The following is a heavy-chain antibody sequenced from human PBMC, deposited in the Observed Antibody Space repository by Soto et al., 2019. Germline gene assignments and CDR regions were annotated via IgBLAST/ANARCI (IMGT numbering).Heavy chain of an antibody. CDR1: GFSFRSYW. Sequence: EVQLVESGGGLVQSGGSPGLSCVASGFSFRSYWMHWVRQAPGKGLVWVARISSDGTTTTYADSANGRFTVSRDNAANTLYLQMSSLRAEDKAVYYCEREYYGVLTGYYHDYWGQGTLVTVSS. J-gene: IGHJ4*02. V-gene: IGHV3-74*01. CDR3: EREYYGVLTGYYHDY. CDR2: ISSDGTTT. D-gene: IGHD3-9*01.